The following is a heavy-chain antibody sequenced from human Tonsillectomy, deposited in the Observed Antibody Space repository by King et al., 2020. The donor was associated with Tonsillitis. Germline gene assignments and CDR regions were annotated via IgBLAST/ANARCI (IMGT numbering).Heavy chain of an antibody. V-gene: IGHV1-69*14. CDR2: IIPIFGTT. CDR1: GGTFSSYG. D-gene: IGHD3-22*01. CDR3: VREGGDDSYGYYPCY. Sequence: QLVQSGAEVKKPGSSVTVSCKTSGGTFSSYGVSWVRQAPGQELEWMGGIIPIFGTTSYAQKFQGRVTISADKSTATAYMDLRSLRSEDTAVYYCVREGGDDSYGYYPCYWGQGTLVTVSS. J-gene: IGHJ4*02.